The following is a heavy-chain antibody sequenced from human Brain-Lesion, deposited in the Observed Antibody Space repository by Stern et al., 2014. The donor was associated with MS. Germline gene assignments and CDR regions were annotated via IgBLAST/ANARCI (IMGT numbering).Heavy chain of an antibody. J-gene: IGHJ4*02. CDR1: GFSFGDYA. CDR3: AKDFGPEVGTSDY. D-gene: IGHD1-26*01. V-gene: IGHV3-9*01. CDR2: INWNSAET. Sequence: EVQLEESGGGSVQPGRSLRLSCAASGFSFGDYAMHWYRQVPGKGPEWVSGINWNSAETGYTDSVRGRFSIFRDNAKSSLYLQMNSLRTDDTALYYCAKDFGPEVGTSDYWGQGTLVTVSS.